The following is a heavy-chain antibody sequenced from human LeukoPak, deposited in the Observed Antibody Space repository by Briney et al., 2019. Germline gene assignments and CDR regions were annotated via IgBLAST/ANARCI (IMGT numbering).Heavy chain of an antibody. CDR1: GFTFSSYS. CDR3: ARDLSGGYSYGHTDY. D-gene: IGHD5-18*01. J-gene: IGHJ4*02. Sequence: GGSLRLSCAASGFTFSSYSMNWVRQAPGKGLEWVSSISSSSSYIYYADSVKGQFTISRDNAKNSLYLQMNSLRAEDTAVYYCARDLSGGYSYGHTDYWGQGTLVTVSS. V-gene: IGHV3-21*01. CDR2: ISSSSSYI.